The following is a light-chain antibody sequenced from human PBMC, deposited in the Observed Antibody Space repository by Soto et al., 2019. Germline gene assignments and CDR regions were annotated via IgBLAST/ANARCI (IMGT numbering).Light chain of an antibody. CDR2: GAS. Sequence: EVVLTQSSATLSLSPGERATLSCRASQNVRTFLDWYQQKPGQAPRLLIYGASNRATGIPARFSGSGSGTDFTLTISSLEPEDFAVYYGQQHSHWPPWTFGQGTRVEIQ. V-gene: IGKV3-11*01. CDR3: QQHSHWPPWT. CDR1: QNVRTF. J-gene: IGKJ1*01.